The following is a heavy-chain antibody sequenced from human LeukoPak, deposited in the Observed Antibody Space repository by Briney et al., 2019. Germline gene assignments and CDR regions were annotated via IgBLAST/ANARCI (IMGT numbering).Heavy chain of an antibody. CDR2: IYHSGST. Sequence: SETLSLTCTVSGRSISSYYWSWIRQPPGKGLEWIEQIYHSGSTNYNPSLKSRVTISVDKSKNQFSLKLSSVTAADTAVYYCASDAGFWSDYSNYYYGMDVWGQGTTVTVSS. D-gene: IGHD3-3*01. J-gene: IGHJ6*02. CDR3: ASDAGFWSDYSNYYYGMDV. V-gene: IGHV4-59*12. CDR1: GRSISSYY.